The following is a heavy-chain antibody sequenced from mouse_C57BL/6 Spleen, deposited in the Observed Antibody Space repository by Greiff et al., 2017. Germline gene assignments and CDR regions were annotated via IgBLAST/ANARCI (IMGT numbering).Heavy chain of an antibody. CDR1: GYTFTSYW. V-gene: IGHV1-52*01. D-gene: IGHD1-1*01. Sequence: VQLQQSGAELVRPGSSVKLSCKASGYTFTSYWMHWVKQRPIQGLEWIGNIDPSDSETHYNQKFKDKATLTVDKSSSTAYMQLSSLTSEDSAVYYCARGGITTFGFFDYWGQGTTLTVSS. CDR2: IDPSDSET. J-gene: IGHJ2*01. CDR3: ARGGITTFGFFDY.